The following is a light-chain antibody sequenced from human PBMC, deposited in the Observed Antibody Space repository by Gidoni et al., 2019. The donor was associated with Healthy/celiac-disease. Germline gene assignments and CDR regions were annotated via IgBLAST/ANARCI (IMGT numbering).Light chain of an antibody. Sequence: DIVMTQSPLSQPVTPGEPASISCRSSQSLLHGNGYNYLDWYLQKPGQSPQLLIYLGSNRASGVPDRFSGSGSGTDFTLKISRVEAEDVGTYYCMQALQTPFTFGGGIKVEIK. V-gene: IGKV2-28*01. CDR3: MQALQTPFT. CDR1: QSLLHGNGYNY. CDR2: LGS. J-gene: IGKJ4*01.